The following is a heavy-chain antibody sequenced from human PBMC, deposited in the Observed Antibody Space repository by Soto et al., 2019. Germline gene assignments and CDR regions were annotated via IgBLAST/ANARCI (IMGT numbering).Heavy chain of an antibody. CDR1: GFTFSSYA. J-gene: IGHJ3*02. Sequence: GGSLRLSCAASGFTFSSYAMHWVRQAPGKGLEWVAVISYDGSNKYYADSVKGRFTISRDNSKNTLYLQMNSLRAEDTAVYYCARDMRFGELFHDAFDIWGQGTMVTVSS. CDR2: ISYDGSNK. CDR3: ARDMRFGELFHDAFDI. V-gene: IGHV3-30-3*01. D-gene: IGHD3-10*01.